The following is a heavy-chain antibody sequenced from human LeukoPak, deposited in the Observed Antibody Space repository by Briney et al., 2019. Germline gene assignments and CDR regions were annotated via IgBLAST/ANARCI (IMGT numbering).Heavy chain of an antibody. D-gene: IGHD5-24*01. J-gene: IGHJ3*02. CDR2: INSDGSST. V-gene: IGHV3-74*01. Sequence: PGGSLRLSCAASGFTFSSYWMHWVRQAPGKGLVWVSRINSDGSSTSYADSVKGRFTISRDNAKNTLYLQMNSLRAEDTAVYYCAREVGDGYNRDAFDIWGQGTMVTVSS. CDR1: GFTFSSYW. CDR3: AREVGDGYNRDAFDI.